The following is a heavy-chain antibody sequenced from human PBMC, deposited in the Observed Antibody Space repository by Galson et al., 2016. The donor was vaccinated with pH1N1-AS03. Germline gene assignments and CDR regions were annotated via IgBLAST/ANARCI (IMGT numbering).Heavy chain of an antibody. Sequence: SETLSLTCTASGGSISSHYWSWIRQSPGKGLEWIGYVYDRVNTNYNPSLKSRVTISVDTSKNQFSLNLSSVTAADTAVYYCSRLVGHAFAYWGQGMLVTVSS. D-gene: IGHD2-8*01. J-gene: IGHJ4*02. V-gene: IGHV4-59*11. CDR2: VYDRVNT. CDR3: SRLVGHAFAY. CDR1: GGSISSHY.